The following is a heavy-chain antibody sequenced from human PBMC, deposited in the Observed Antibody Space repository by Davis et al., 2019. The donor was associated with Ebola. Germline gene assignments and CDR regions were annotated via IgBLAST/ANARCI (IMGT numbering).Heavy chain of an antibody. CDR2: INNDGTST. D-gene: IGHD2-2*02. V-gene: IGHV3-74*01. Sequence: HTGGSLRLSCEASGFTFVNYAMHWVRQAPGKGLVWVSRINNDGTSTSYADSVKGRFTISRDNSKNTLYLQMSGLRAEDTAVYYCVKDGHCVSSTCYRGSFDHWGQGTLVTVSS. CDR3: VKDGHCVSSTCYRGSFDH. CDR1: GFTFVNYA. J-gene: IGHJ4*02.